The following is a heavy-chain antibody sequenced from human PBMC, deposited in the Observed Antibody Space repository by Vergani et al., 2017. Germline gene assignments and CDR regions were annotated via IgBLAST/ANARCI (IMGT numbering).Heavy chain of an antibody. Sequence: VDLVESGGGVVQPGGSLRLSCAASGFTFSSYGMHWVRQAPGKGLEWVAFIRYDGSNKYYADSVKGRFTISRDNSKNTLYLQMNSLRAEDTAVYYCAKDHCSSTSCYGHYYYYGMDVWGQGTTVTVSS. CDR3: AKDHCSSTSCYGHYYYYGMDV. V-gene: IGHV3-30*02. D-gene: IGHD2-2*01. CDR1: GFTFSSYG. J-gene: IGHJ6*02. CDR2: IRYDGSNK.